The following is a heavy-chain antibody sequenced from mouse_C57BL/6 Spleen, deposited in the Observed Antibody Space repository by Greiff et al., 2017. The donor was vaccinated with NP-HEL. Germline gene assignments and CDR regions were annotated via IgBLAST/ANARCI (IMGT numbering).Heavy chain of an antibody. D-gene: IGHD1-1*01. J-gene: IGHJ4*01. CDR2: IDPSDSYT. CDR1: GYTFTSYW. CDR3: ARFPGYYGSSSYAMDY. Sequence: QVQLQQPGAELVRPGTSVKLSCKASGYTFTSYWMHWVKQRPGQGLEWIGVIDPSDSYTNYNQKFKGKATLTVDTSSSTAYMQLSSLTSEDSAVYYGARFPGYYGSSSYAMDYWGQGTSVTVSS. V-gene: IGHV1-59*01.